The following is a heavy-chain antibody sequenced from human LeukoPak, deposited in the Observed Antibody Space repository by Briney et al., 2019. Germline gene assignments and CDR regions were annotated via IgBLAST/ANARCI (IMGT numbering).Heavy chain of an antibody. J-gene: IGHJ4*02. CDR2: IKSKTDGGTA. V-gene: IGHV3-15*01. CDR1: KFTFSNAW. D-gene: IGHD3-3*01. Sequence: GGSLRLSCAASKFTFSNAWMSWVRQAPGKGLEWIGRIKSKTDGGTADYAAPVKGRFIISRDDSKNMLYLQMNSLKTEDTAVYYLSTDCPTIYQLDYWGQGTLVTVSS. CDR3: STDCPTIYQLDY.